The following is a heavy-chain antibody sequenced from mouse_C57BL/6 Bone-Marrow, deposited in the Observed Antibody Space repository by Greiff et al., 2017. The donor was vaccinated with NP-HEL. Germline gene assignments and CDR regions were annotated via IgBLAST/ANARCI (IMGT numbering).Heavy chain of an antibody. CDR2: ISDGGSYT. CDR1: GFTFRRYA. V-gene: IGHV5-4*03. Sequence: EVKLMESGGGLVKPGGSLKLSCAASGFTFRRYAMSWVRQTPETRLEWVATISDGGSYTYSPDNVKGRFTLSRENAQNNLYLQMSHLQSEDTAMYYCASVNDYDYYYWYFEVWGTGTTVTVSS. CDR3: ASVNDYDYYYWYFEV. J-gene: IGHJ1*03. D-gene: IGHD2-4*01.